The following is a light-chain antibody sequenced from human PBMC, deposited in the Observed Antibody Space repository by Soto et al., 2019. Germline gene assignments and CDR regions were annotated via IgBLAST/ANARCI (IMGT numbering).Light chain of an antibody. CDR3: QQYGAPPRVT. CDR2: GAS. J-gene: IGKJ5*01. V-gene: IGKV3-20*01. Sequence: EIVLSQSPGTRSLSPGGRATLSCRAIQSVSGSYVAWYQQKPGQAPRPLIYGASSRATGIPDRFSGSGSGTDFSLTISRLEPEDSAVYYCQQYGAPPRVTFGQGTRLEIK. CDR1: QSVSGSY.